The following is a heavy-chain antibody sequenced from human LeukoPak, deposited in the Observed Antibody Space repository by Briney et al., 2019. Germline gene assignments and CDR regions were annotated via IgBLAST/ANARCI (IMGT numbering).Heavy chain of an antibody. Sequence: GGSLRLSCAVSGFTFSNYAMTWVRQAPEKGLEWVSSVSDATGDIWYADSVKGRFTISTDQSKNTLYLQMNSLRADDTAVYFCARGAAILITNPFDFWGQGTLVAVSS. J-gene: IGHJ4*02. V-gene: IGHV3-23*01. CDR2: VSDATGDI. D-gene: IGHD3-22*01. CDR1: GFTFSNYA. CDR3: ARGAAILITNPFDF.